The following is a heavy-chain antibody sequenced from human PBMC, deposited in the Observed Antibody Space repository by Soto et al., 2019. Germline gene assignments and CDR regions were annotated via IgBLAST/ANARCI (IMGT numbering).Heavy chain of an antibody. V-gene: IGHV4-34*01. Sequence: SETXSLTCAVYGGSFSGYYWSWIRQPPGKGLEWIGEINHSGSTNYNPSLKSRVTISVDTSKNQFSLKLSSVTAADTAVYYCARGPRRSIAARYYGMDVWGQGTTVTVSS. CDR1: GGSFSGYY. CDR3: ARGPRRSIAARYYGMDV. J-gene: IGHJ6*02. CDR2: INHSGST. D-gene: IGHD6-6*01.